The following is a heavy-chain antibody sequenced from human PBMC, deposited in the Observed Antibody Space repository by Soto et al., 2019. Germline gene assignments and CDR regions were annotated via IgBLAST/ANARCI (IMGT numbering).Heavy chain of an antibody. V-gene: IGHV4-4*02. CDR2: IYHSGST. J-gene: IGHJ5*02. D-gene: IGHD3-9*01. Sequence: PSETLSLTCAVSGGSISSSNWWSWVRQPPGKGLEWIGEIYHSGSTNYNPSLKSRVTISADTSENKFSLTLKSVTAADTAVYFCARDFERSAIAPWGQGTSVTVSS. CDR1: GGSISSSNW. CDR3: ARDFERSAIAP.